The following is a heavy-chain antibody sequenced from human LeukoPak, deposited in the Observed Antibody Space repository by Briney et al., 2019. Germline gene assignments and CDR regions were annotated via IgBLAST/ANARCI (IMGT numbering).Heavy chain of an antibody. CDR1: GFTFSSYA. CDR2: ISYDGSNK. V-gene: IGHV3-30*14. D-gene: IGHD3-3*01. J-gene: IGHJ4*02. CDR3: ARDRGGIWSDFDY. Sequence: SGGSLRLSCAASGFTFSSYAIHWVRQAPGKGLEWVAVISYDGSNKYYADSVKGRFTVSRDNSKNTLYLQMNSLRAEDTAVYYCARDRGGIWSDFDYWGQGTLVTVSS.